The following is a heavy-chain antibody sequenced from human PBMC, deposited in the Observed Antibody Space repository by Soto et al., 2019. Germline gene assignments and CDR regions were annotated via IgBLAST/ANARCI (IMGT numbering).Heavy chain of an antibody. Sequence: SETLSLTCAVYGGSFSGYYWSWIRQPPGKGLEWIGEINHSGSTNYNPSLKSRVTISVDTSKNQFSLKLSSVTAADTAVYYCARGRGLDYWGQGTLVTVSS. CDR3: ARGRGLDY. CDR1: GGSFSGYY. J-gene: IGHJ4*02. V-gene: IGHV4-34*01. CDR2: INHSGST.